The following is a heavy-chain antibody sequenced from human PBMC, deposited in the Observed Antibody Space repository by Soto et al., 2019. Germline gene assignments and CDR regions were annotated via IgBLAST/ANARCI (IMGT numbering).Heavy chain of an antibody. CDR3: AKGRPYYYDSSGLNNDY. CDR1: GFTFSSYA. Sequence: PVGSLRLSCAASGFTFSSYAMSWVRQAPGKGLEWVSAISGSGGSTYYADSVKGRFTISRDNSKNTLYLQMNSLRAEDTAVYYCAKGRPYYYDSSGLNNDYWGQGTLVTVSS. CDR2: ISGSGGST. D-gene: IGHD3-22*01. J-gene: IGHJ4*02. V-gene: IGHV3-23*01.